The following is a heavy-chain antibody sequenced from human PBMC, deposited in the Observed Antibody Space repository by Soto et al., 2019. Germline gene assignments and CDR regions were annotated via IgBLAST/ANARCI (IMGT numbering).Heavy chain of an antibody. Sequence: SETLSLTCTVSVGSTTSDYWSWIRQPPGKGLEWLGYIFHSLGAKYNPSLGSRGTISFDTSKNQLSLSLRSVTAADTAIYFCVRDLNGSGDYWGQGTLVTVSS. CDR3: VRDLNGSGDY. J-gene: IGHJ4*02. CDR1: VGSTTSDY. V-gene: IGHV4-59*01. CDR2: IFHSLGA. D-gene: IGHD3-10*01.